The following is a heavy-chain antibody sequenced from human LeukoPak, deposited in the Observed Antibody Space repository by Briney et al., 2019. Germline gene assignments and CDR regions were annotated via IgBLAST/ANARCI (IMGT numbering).Heavy chain of an antibody. CDR2: ISADNGNT. V-gene: IGHV1-18*01. D-gene: IGHD6-13*01. Sequence: GASVKVSCKASGYTFTSYGISWARQAPGQGLEWMGWISADNGNTNYAQKVQGRVTMTTDTATSTAYMELRSLRSDDTAVYYCARDWLSSSWLDVFDYWGQGTLVTVSS. CDR3: ARDWLSSSWLDVFDY. CDR1: GYTFTSYG. J-gene: IGHJ4*02.